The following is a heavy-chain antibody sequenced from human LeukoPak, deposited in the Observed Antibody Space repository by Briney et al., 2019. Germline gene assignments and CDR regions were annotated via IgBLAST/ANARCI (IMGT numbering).Heavy chain of an antibody. J-gene: IGHJ6*02. V-gene: IGHV3-7*01. D-gene: IGHD5-18*01. CDR2: IKQDGSEK. CDR1: GFTFSSYW. CDR3: ARELSTGYSYGFYYYYYGMDV. Sequence: GGSLRLSCAASGFTFSSYWMSWVRQAPGKGLEWVANIKQDGSEKHYVDSVKGRFTISRDNAKNSLYLQMNSLRAEDTAVYYCARELSTGYSYGFYYYYYGMDVWGQGTTVTVSS.